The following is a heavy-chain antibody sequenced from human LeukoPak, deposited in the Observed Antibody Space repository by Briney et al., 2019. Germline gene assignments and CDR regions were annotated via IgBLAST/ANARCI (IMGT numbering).Heavy chain of an antibody. CDR3: ARGESERYYYDSSEFDY. D-gene: IGHD3-22*01. J-gene: IGHJ4*02. CDR2: TNPNSGGT. CDR1: GYTFTGYY. V-gene: IGHV1-2*06. Sequence: ASVKVSCKASGYTFTGYYMHWVRQAPGQGLEWMGRTNPNSGGTNYAQKFQGRVTMTRDTSISTAYMELSRLRSDDTAVYYCARGESERYYYDSSEFDYWGQGTLVTVSS.